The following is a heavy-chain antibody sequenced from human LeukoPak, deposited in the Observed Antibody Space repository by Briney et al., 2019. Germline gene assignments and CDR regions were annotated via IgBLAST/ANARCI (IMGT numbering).Heavy chain of an antibody. CDR2: INHSGST. CDR3: ARTIAAAGYFDY. J-gene: IGHJ4*02. CDR1: GGSFSGYY. D-gene: IGHD6-13*01. Sequence: SETLSLTCAVYGGSFSGYYWSWIRQLPGKGLEWIGEINHSGSTNYNPSLKSRVTISVDTSKNQFSLKLSSVTAADTAVYYCARTIAAAGYFDYWGQGTLVTVSS. V-gene: IGHV4-34*01.